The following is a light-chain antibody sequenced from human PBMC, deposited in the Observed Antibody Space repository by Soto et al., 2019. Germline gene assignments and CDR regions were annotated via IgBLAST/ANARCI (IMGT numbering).Light chain of an antibody. Sequence: EIVLTQSPGTLSLSPGERATLSCRASQSVSSSYLAWYQQKPGQAPRLLIYGASSRATGIPDRFSGSVSGTNFTLTISRLEPEDVAVYYCQQYGSSPLTFGGGTKVDIK. V-gene: IGKV3-20*01. CDR1: QSVSSSY. J-gene: IGKJ4*01. CDR2: GAS. CDR3: QQYGSSPLT.